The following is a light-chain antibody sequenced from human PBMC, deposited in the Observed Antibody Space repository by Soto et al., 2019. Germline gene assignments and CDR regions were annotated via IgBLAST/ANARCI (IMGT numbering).Light chain of an antibody. CDR3: MQTLQLPPIT. CDR2: EVS. CDR1: QSLLDTYGRTY. Sequence: DIVLTQTALSLSVTPGQPASISCKSSQSLLDTYGRTYLYWYLQKPGQPPQLLIYEVSNRFSGVPDRFSGSGSGTDFTLKISRVEAEDVGIYYCMQTLQLPPITFGQGTRLEIK. J-gene: IGKJ5*01. V-gene: IGKV2D-29*01.